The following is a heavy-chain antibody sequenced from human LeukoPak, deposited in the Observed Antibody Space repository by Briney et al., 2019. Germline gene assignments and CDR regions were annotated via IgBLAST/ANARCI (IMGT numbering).Heavy chain of an antibody. J-gene: IGHJ4*02. CDR3: ARDEVDDFWSGYYTGGDY. D-gene: IGHD3-3*01. V-gene: IGHV1-3*01. CDR2: INAGNGNT. Sequence: ASVKVSCKASGYTFTSYYMHWVRQAPGQRLEWMGWINAGNGNTKYSQKFQGRVTITRDTSASTAYMELSSLRSEDTAVYYCARDEVDDFWSGYYTGGDYWGQGTLVTVSS. CDR1: GYTFTSYY.